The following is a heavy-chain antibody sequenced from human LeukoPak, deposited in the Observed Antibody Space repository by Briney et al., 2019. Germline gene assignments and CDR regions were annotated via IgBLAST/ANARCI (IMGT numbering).Heavy chain of an antibody. CDR2: MNPNSGNT. CDR3: ARESGYDFDTFDY. V-gene: IGHV1-8*01. Sequence: ASVKVSCKASGYSFTSYDINWVRQATGQGLEWMGWMNPNSGNTGYAQKFQGRVTMTRHTSISTAYMELSSLRSEDTAVYYCARESGYDFDTFDYWGQGTLVTVSS. D-gene: IGHD5-12*01. CDR1: GYSFTSYD. J-gene: IGHJ4*02.